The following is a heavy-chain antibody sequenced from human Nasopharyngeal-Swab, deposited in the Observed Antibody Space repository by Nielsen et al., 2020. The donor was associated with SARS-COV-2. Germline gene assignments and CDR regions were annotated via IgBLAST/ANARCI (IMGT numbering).Heavy chain of an antibody. CDR2: ISAYNGNT. CDR1: GYTFTCYG. Sequence: ASVKVSCKASGYTFTCYGISWVRQAPGQGLEWMEWISAYNGNTNYAQKLQGRVTMTTDTSTSTAYMELRSLRSDDTAVYYCARVSYDFWSGYHDDYWGQGTLVTVSS. D-gene: IGHD3-3*01. CDR3: ARVSYDFWSGYHDDY. V-gene: IGHV1-18*04. J-gene: IGHJ4*02.